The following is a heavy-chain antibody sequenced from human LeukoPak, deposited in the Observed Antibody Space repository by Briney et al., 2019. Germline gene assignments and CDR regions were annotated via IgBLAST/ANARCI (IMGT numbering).Heavy chain of an antibody. CDR3: ATMVRGATPHPDY. CDR1: GGSISSNNYY. J-gene: IGHJ4*02. Sequence: SGTLTLTCTVSGGSISSNNYYWGCNRPAPGQGREWIGSIYYSGSTYYNPSLKSRVTISVDTSKNQSSLQLSSVTAADTAVYYCATMVRGATPHPDYWGQGTLVTVSS. D-gene: IGHD3-10*01. CDR2: IYYSGST. V-gene: IGHV4-39*01.